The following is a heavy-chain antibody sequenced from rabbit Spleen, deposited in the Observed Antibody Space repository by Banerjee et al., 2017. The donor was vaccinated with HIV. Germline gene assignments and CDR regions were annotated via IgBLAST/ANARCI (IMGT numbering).Heavy chain of an antibody. CDR3: VGFVDL. CDR2: IGTAEGST. J-gene: IGHJ4*01. Sequence: QEQLKESGGGLVQPGGSLKLSCKASGFDFSSYGINWVRQAPGKGLEWIGIIGTAEGSTYYASWVNGGFTISSDNAQNTVFLQMTSLTAAGTATYFCVGFVDLWGPGTLVTVS. CDR1: GFDFSSYG. V-gene: IGHV1S47*01.